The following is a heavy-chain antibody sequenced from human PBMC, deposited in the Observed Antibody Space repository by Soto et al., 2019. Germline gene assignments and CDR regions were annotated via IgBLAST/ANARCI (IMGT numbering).Heavy chain of an antibody. Sequence: QVQLVESGGGVVQPGRSLRLSCAASGFPFSNYGMHWVRLAPGTGLELVAVTSYDGKSSYYADSVKGRFTSSRDNSKTTLYMQMNSLRAEDTALYYCARERGPDGYSYYYAMDVWGQGTTVTVSS. CDR3: ARERGPDGYSYYYAMDV. CDR2: TSYDGKSS. D-gene: IGHD6-25*01. J-gene: IGHJ6*02. V-gene: IGHV3-30*03. CDR1: GFPFSNYG.